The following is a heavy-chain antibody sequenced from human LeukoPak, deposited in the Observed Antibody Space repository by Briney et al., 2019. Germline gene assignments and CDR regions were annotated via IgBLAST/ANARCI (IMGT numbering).Heavy chain of an antibody. D-gene: IGHD3-22*01. CDR3: ARWSSSSGYYY. CDR2: INHSGST. V-gene: IGHV4-34*01. CDR1: GGSFSGYY. Sequence: PSETLSLTCAVYGGSFSGYYWSWIRQPPGKGLEWIGEINHSGSTNYNPPLKSRVTISVDTSKNQFSLKLSSVTAADTAVYYCARWSSSSGYYYWGQGTLVTVSS. J-gene: IGHJ4*02.